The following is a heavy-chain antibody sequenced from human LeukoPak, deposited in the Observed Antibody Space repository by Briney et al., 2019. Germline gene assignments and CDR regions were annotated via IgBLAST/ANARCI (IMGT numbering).Heavy chain of an antibody. CDR1: GGSFSGYY. CDR2: INHSGST. V-gene: IGHV4-34*01. J-gene: IGHJ4*02. D-gene: IGHD6-13*01. Sequence: PSETLSLTCAVSGGSFSGYYWSWIRQPPGQGLEWIGEINHSGSTNYNPSLKRRVTISVDTSKNQFSLKLSSVTAADTAVYYCARRSSLGFSSDYWGQGTLVTVAS. CDR3: ARRSSLGFSSDY.